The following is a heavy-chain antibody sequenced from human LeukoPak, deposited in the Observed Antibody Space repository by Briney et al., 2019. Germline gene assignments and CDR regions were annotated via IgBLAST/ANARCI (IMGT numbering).Heavy chain of an antibody. J-gene: IGHJ4*02. CDR1: GGSISSYY. V-gene: IGHV4-59*01. Sequence: KSSETLSLTCAVSGGSISSYYWSWIRQPPGKGLEWIGYIYYTGITNYSPSLKSRVTISVDTSKNQFSLKLSSVTAADTAVYYCARRYCSGGTCYEGDYWGQGTLVTVSS. CDR2: IYYTGIT. CDR3: ARRYCSGGTCYEGDY. D-gene: IGHD2-15*01.